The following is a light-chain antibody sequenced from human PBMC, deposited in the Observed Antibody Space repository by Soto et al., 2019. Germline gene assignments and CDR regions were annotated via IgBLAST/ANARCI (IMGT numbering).Light chain of an antibody. V-gene: IGKV3-20*01. J-gene: IGKJ1*01. CDR3: QQYGSSGT. Sequence: TRSLFPGERATLSCRASQSVSNNYLAWYQQKPGQAPRLLIYGASNRATGIPDRFSGSGSGTDFTLTISRLETEDFAVYYCQQYGSSGTSGQGTKV. CDR1: QSVSNNY. CDR2: GAS.